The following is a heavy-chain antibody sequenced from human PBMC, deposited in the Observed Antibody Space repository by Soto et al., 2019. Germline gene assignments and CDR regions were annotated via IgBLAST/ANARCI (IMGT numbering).Heavy chain of an antibody. CDR3: ARVVKAGDYGDYGRYYFDY. Sequence: ASVKVSCKASGYTFTTYGITCVRQAPGQVLEWMGWISAYSGNTNYAQKLQGRLTVTTDTSTNTAYMDLRSLRSDDTAVYYCARVVKAGDYGDYGRYYFDYWGHGTLVTVSS. CDR2: ISAYSGNT. V-gene: IGHV1-18*04. D-gene: IGHD4-17*01. CDR1: GYTFTTYG. J-gene: IGHJ4*01.